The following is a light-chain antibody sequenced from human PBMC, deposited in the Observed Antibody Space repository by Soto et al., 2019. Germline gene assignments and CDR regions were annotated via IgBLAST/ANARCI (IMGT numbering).Light chain of an antibody. CDR2: RAS. V-gene: IGKV3-15*01. J-gene: IGKJ2*01. Sequence: EIVMTQSPATLSVSRGESATLSCRASQNINSNLAWYQQKPGQAPRLLIYRASTMATGIPARFSGSGSGTEFTLTISSLQSEDFAVYYCQQYHDWPPYTFGQGTKVDIK. CDR1: QNINSN. CDR3: QQYHDWPPYT.